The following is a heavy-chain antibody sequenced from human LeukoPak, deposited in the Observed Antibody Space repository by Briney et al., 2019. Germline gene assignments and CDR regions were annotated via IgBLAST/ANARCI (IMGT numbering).Heavy chain of an antibody. CDR1: GFTFSSYE. J-gene: IGHJ4*02. Sequence: GGSLRLSCAASGFTFSSYEMNWVRQAPGKGLEWVSYISSSGSTIYYADSVKGRFTISRDNAKNSLYLQMNSLRAEDTAVYYCARRPSPLSGKYCSGGSCYWPFDYWGQGTLVTVSS. CDR2: ISSSGSTI. V-gene: IGHV3-48*03. D-gene: IGHD2-15*01. CDR3: ARRPSPLSGKYCSGGSCYWPFDY.